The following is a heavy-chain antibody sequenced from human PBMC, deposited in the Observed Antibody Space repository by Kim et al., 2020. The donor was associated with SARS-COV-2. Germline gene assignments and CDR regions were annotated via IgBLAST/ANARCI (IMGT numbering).Heavy chain of an antibody. Sequence: GGSLRLSCAASGFTFSSYAMSWVRQAPGKGLEWVSVIYSGGSSTYYADSVKGRFTISRDNSKNTLYLQMNSLRAEDTAVYYCAKGAWGDYVWGSYRGHFAYWGQGTLVTVSS. J-gene: IGHJ4*02. V-gene: IGHV3-23*03. CDR1: GFTFSSYA. CDR2: IYSGGSST. D-gene: IGHD3-16*02. CDR3: AKGAWGDYVWGSYRGHFAY.